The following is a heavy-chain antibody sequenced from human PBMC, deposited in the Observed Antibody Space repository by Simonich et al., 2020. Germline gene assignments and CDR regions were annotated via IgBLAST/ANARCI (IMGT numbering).Heavy chain of an antibody. CDR1: GGSFSGYY. J-gene: IGHJ4*02. CDR2: INHSGST. Sequence: QVQLQQWGAGLLKPSETLSLTCAVYGGSFSGYYWSWSRQPPGKGLEWIGEINHSGSTNYNPSLKSRVTISVDTSKNQFSLKLSSVTAADTAVYYCARHLQLGPFDYWGQGTLVTVSS. D-gene: IGHD1-1*01. V-gene: IGHV4-34*01. CDR3: ARHLQLGPFDY.